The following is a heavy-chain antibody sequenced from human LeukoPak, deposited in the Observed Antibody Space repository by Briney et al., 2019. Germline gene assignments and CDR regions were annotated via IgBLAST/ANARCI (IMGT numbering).Heavy chain of an antibody. Sequence: PGGSLRLSCAASGFTFSSSWMHWVRQAAGKGLEWVSHVSTDGSTTAFAASVKGRFTISRDNAKNTVYLQMNSLRAEDTAVYYCARSIGYGASWGQGTLVTVSS. CDR1: GFTFSSSW. CDR2: VSTDGSTT. V-gene: IGHV3-74*01. J-gene: IGHJ5*02. CDR3: ARSIGYGAS. D-gene: IGHD5-18*01.